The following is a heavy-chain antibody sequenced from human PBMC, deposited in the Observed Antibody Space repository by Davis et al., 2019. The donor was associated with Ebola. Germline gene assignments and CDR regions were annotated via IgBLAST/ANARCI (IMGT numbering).Heavy chain of an antibody. J-gene: IGHJ6*02. CDR3: ARGRHMIAYYYYYGMDV. D-gene: IGHD2-21*01. CDR1: GYTFTSYY. V-gene: IGHV1-46*01. Sequence: ASVKVSCKASGYTFTSYYMHWVRQAPGQGLEWMGIINPSGGSTSYAQKFQGRVPMTRDTSTSTVYMELSSLRSEDTAVYYCARGRHMIAYYYYYGMDVWGQGTTVTVSS. CDR2: INPSGGST.